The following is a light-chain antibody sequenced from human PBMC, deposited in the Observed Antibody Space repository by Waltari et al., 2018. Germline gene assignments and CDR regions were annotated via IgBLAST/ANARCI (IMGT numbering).Light chain of an antibody. CDR3: QHYNNLPLT. V-gene: IGKV3-15*01. Sequence: EIVMTQSPATLSVSPGEGATLSCRASQNVASNLAWYQQKSGQAPRLLIYGASTRATGIPARFSGSGSGTEFALTISSLQSEDSAVYYCQHYNNLPLTFGGGTKVEIK. J-gene: IGKJ4*01. CDR2: GAS. CDR1: QNVASN.